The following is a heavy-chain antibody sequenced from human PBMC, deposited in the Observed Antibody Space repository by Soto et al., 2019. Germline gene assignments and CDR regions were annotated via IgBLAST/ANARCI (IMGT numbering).Heavy chain of an antibody. CDR3: ALLPGGYCRGGSCSPYYYYGMDV. J-gene: IGHJ6*02. V-gene: IGHV1-69*12. D-gene: IGHD2-15*01. CDR2: IIPIFGTA. CDR1: GGTFSSYA. Sequence: QVQLVQSGAEVKKPGSSVKVSCKASGGTFSSYAISWVRQAPGQGLEWMGGIIPIFGTANYAQKFQGRVTITADESTSTAYRERGSLRSEDTAVYYCALLPGGYCRGGSCSPYYYYGMDVWGQGTTVTVSS.